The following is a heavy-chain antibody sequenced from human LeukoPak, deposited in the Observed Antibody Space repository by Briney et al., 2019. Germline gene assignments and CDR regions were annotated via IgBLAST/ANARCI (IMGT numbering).Heavy chain of an antibody. CDR1: GDSMRKYC. CDR3: AREPLTTEYFDY. V-gene: IGHV4-4*07. J-gene: IGHJ4*02. CDR2: IYASGDT. D-gene: IGHD4-17*01. Sequence: PSETLSLTCTVSGDSMRKYCWSWIRQPAGKGLEWIGRIYASGDTKYNPSLKSRVAMSVDTSKNYFSLKLTSVTAADTAVYYCAREPLTTEYFDYWGQGTLVTVSS.